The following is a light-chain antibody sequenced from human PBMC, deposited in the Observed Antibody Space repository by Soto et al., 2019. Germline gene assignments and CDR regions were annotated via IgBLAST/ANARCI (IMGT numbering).Light chain of an antibody. CDR1: QSVSSSY. J-gene: IGKJ2*01. Sequence: EIVLTQSPGTLSLSPGERATLSCRASQSVSSSYVAWYQQTPGQAPRLLIYGTSRRATGIPDRFSGSGSGADFTHTINRLEPEDFAVYYCHQYGISPPYTFGQGTKLGIK. CDR3: HQYGISPPYT. CDR2: GTS. V-gene: IGKV3-20*01.